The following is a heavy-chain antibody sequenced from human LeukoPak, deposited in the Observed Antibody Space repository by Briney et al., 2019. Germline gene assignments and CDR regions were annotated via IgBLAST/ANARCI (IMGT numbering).Heavy chain of an antibody. CDR1: GFXFSSYA. Sequence: GGSLRLSCAASGFXFSSYAISWVRQAPGKGLEWVSAISGSGGSTYYADSVKGRFTISRDNSKNTLYLQMNSLRAEDTAVYYCAKDHPAVAAYYYYGMDVWGQGTAVTVSS. J-gene: IGHJ6*02. CDR2: ISGSGGST. V-gene: IGHV3-23*01. D-gene: IGHD6-19*01. CDR3: AKDHPAVAAYYYYGMDV.